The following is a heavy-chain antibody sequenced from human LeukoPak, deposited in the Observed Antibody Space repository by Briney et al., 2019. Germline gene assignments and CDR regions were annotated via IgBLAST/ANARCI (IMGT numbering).Heavy chain of an antibody. J-gene: IGHJ4*02. CDR2: ISSSSSTI. D-gene: IGHD2-2*01. CDR1: GFTFSSYS. Sequence: GGSLGLSCAASGFTFSSYSMNWVRQAPGKGLEWVSYISSSSSTIYYADSVKGRFTISRDNAKNSLYLQMNSLRAEDTAVYYCARLANTRDVQIKPLDYWGQVSLVTV. V-gene: IGHV3-48*04. CDR3: ARLANTRDVQIKPLDY.